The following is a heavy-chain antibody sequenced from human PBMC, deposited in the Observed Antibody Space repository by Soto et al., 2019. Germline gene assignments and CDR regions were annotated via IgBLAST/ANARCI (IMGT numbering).Heavy chain of an antibody. J-gene: IGHJ6*02. CDR3: ARGAVRGVISHDYYYGMDV. Sequence: QVQLVQSGAEVKKPGSSVKVSCKASGGTFSSYAISWVRQAPGQGLEWMGGIIPIFGTANYAQKFQGRVTITADESTSTAYMELSRLRSEDTAVYYCARGAVRGVISHDYYYGMDVWGQGTTVTDSS. V-gene: IGHV1-69*01. D-gene: IGHD3-10*01. CDR1: GGTFSSYA. CDR2: IIPIFGTA.